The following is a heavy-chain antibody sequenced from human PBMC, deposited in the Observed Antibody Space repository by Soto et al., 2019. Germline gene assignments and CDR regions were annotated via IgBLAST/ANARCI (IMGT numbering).Heavy chain of an antibody. CDR2: IYYSGST. D-gene: IGHD3-3*01. V-gene: IGHV4-31*03. CDR1: GGSISSGGYY. Sequence: QVQLQESGPGLVKPSQTLSLTCTVSGGSISSGGYYWSWIRQHPGKGLEWIGYIYYSGSTYSNPPPKSRVTISVDTSKNQFSLKLSSVTAADTAVYYCARDLTIFGEDWYFDLWGRGTLVTVSS. J-gene: IGHJ2*01. CDR3: ARDLTIFGEDWYFDL.